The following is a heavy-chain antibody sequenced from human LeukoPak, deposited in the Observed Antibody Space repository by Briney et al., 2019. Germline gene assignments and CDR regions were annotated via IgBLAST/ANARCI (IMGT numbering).Heavy chain of an antibody. CDR3: ARAVSGALWFGEP. J-gene: IGHJ4*02. Sequence: GGSRRLSCAVSRFTVSNSYVSWVRQAPGKGLEWVSCIYSGGTTYYREAVKGRFTISTDNSKNTLYLQMNSLRAEDTAVYYCARAVSGALWFGEPRGQGTLVTVSS. CDR2: IYSGGTT. D-gene: IGHD3-10*01. CDR1: RFTVSNSY. V-gene: IGHV3-53*01.